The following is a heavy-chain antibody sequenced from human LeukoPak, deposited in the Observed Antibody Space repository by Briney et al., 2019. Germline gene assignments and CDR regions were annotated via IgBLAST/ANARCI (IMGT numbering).Heavy chain of an antibody. CDR1: GFSFTDAW. CDR3: TTLKWFGEPYSEY. Sequence: PGGSLRLSCAASGFSFTDAWMNWVRQAPGKGLETVGRIKSKSDGGTTYYAAPVKGRFTISRDDSKSTLYLQMTSLKTEDTAVYYCTTLKWFGEPYSEYWGQGTLVTVSS. J-gene: IGHJ4*02. V-gene: IGHV3-15*01. CDR2: IKSKSDGGTT. D-gene: IGHD3-10*01.